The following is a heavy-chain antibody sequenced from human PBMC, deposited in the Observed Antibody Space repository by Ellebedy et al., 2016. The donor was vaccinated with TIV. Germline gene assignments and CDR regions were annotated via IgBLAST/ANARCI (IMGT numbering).Heavy chain of an antibody. CDR3: VRERFPMPT. J-gene: IGHJ4*02. Sequence: PGGSLRLSCEASGFSVRSNYMTWVRQAPGKGLQWVSVIYSGNKTHYADSVRGRFTISRDIFKNTIYLQMHGLRIEDTALYYCVRERFPMPTWGQGTLVTVSS. D-gene: IGHD3-16*01. V-gene: IGHV3-66*01. CDR1: GFSVRSNY. CDR2: IYSGNKT.